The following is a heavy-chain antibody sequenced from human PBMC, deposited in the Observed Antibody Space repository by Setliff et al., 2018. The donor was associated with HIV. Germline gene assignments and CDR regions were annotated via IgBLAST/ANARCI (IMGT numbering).Heavy chain of an antibody. J-gene: IGHJ4*02. Sequence: ASVKDSCKASGYIFTDYYMHWVRQAPGQELGWMGRINPNSGGTNYAQKFQGRVTMTSDTSISTAYMELSMLRSDDTAVDYCASDPGYCSGGSCYSGGVDYWGQGTLVTVSS. V-gene: IGHV1-2*06. CDR3: ASDPGYCSGGSCYSGGVDY. D-gene: IGHD2-15*01. CDR2: INPNSGGT. CDR1: GYIFTDYY.